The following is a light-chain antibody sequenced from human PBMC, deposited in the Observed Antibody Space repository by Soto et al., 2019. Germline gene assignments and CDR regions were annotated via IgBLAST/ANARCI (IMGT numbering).Light chain of an antibody. J-gene: IGLJ1*01. CDR2: EVN. Sequence: SALTQPASVSGSPGQSLSISCTGASSDIGRYNLVSWYQQHPGKAPQLIIYEVNRRPSGVSHRFSGSRSGNTASLTISGLQAEDEADYYCCSYVGSDYVFGTGTKVTVL. V-gene: IGLV2-23*02. CDR3: CSYVGSDYV. CDR1: SSDIGRYNL.